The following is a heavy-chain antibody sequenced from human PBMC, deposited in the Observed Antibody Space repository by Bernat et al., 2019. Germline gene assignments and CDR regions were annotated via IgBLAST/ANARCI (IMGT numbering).Heavy chain of an antibody. CDR2: FSGSGSST. Sequence: EVQLLESGGGLVQPGGSLRLSCAASGFTFSSYAMSWVRQAPGKGLEWFSAFSGSGSSTYYADSVKGRFTISRDNSKNTLYLQMNSLRAEDTAVYYCAKGGQGSGSYYYYYGMDVWGQGTTVTVSS. CDR1: GFTFSSYA. J-gene: IGHJ6*02. CDR3: AKGGQGSGSYYYYYGMDV. V-gene: IGHV3-23*01. D-gene: IGHD3-10*01.